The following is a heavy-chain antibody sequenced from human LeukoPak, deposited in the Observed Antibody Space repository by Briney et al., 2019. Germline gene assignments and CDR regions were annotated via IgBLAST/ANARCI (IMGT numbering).Heavy chain of an antibody. J-gene: IGHJ4*02. CDR1: GFTFSSYE. Sequence: GGSLRLSCAASGFTFSSYEMNWVRQAPGKGLEWVSYISSSGSTIYYADSVKGRFTISRDNSKNTLYLQMNSLRGEDTAIYYCAKDGEQQLIRGYFDYWGQGALVTVSS. D-gene: IGHD6-13*01. CDR3: AKDGEQQLIRGYFDY. CDR2: ISSSGSTI. V-gene: IGHV3-48*03.